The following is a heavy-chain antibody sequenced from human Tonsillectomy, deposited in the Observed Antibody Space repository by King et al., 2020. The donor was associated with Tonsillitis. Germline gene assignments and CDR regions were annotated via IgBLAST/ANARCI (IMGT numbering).Heavy chain of an antibody. CDR1: GFTFSSYG. J-gene: IGHJ4*02. CDR3: AKDRGADSSDWYALTFYFDY. Sequence: VQLVESGGGVVQPGRSLRLSCAASGFTFSSYGMHWVRQAPGKGLEWVAVISYDGNNKYYADSVKGRFTISRDNSKNTLYLQMNSLRAEDTAVYYCAKDRGADSSDWYALTFYFDYWGQGTLVTVSS. D-gene: IGHD6-13*01. V-gene: IGHV3-30*18. CDR2: ISYDGNNK.